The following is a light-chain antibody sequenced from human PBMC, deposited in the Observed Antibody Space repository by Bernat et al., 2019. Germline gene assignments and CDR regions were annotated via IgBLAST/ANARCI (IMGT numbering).Light chain of an antibody. CDR2: DVN. J-gene: IGLJ3*02. Sequence: QSALTQPPSASGSPGQSVAISCTGTSSDVGGYNYVSWYQQHPGKAPKLMIYDVNKRPSGVPDRFSGSKSDNTASLTISGLQAEDEADYYCCSYAGNTAWVFGGGTKVTVL. V-gene: IGLV2-8*01. CDR3: CSYAGNTAWV. CDR1: SSDVGGYNY.